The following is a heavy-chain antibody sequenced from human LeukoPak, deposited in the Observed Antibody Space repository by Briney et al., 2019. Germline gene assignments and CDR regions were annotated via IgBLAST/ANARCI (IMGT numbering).Heavy chain of an antibody. V-gene: IGHV3-30-3*01. CDR3: GPIDS. Sequence: GGSLRLSCAASGFTFSSSAMSWVRQAPGKGLEWVAVISDDGSEEYYAGSVEGRFTISRDNSKSTVYLQMNSLRAEDTAVYYCGPIDSWGQGTLVTVSS. J-gene: IGHJ4*02. CDR1: GFTFSSSA. CDR2: ISDDGSEE.